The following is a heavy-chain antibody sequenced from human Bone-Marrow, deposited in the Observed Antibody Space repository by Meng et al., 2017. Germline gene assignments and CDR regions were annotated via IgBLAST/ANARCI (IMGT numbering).Heavy chain of an antibody. CDR1: GYTFSCYW. CDR3: ARDEDISAAGKLFGDY. J-gene: IGHJ4*02. Sequence: QPVQSEVVVTKPGACVKGACKASGYTFSCYWLLWVRRATGQGLEWMGRINPKSGDTHYDQRFQGMVTMTGDTSISTAYMELSGLRSDDKAMYYCARDEDISAAGKLFGDYWGQGTLVTVSS. V-gene: IGHV1-2*06. CDR2: INPKSGDT. D-gene: IGHD6-13*01.